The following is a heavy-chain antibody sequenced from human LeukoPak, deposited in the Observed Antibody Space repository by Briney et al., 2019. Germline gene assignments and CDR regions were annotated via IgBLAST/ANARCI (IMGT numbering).Heavy chain of an antibody. CDR3: ARDGEVGATGTRFDY. V-gene: IGHV3-30*04. D-gene: IGHD1-26*01. CDR2: ISYDGSNK. Sequence: TGGSLRLSCAASGFTFSSYAMHWVRQAPGKGLEWVAVISYDGSNKYYADSVKGRFTISRDNSKNTLYLQMNSLRAEDTAVYYRARDGEVGATGTRFDYWGQGTLVTVSS. CDR1: GFTFSSYA. J-gene: IGHJ4*02.